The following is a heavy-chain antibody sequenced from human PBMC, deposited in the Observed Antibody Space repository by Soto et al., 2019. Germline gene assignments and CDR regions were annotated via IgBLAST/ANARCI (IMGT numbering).Heavy chain of an antibody. CDR2: IDPSDSYT. CDR3: ARLDEVNAGGPGY. J-gene: IGHJ4*02. CDR1: GYTFTNYW. D-gene: IGHD3-10*01. V-gene: IGHV5-10-1*01. Sequence: GESLKISCKGSGYTFTNYWISWVRQMPGKGLEWMGKIDPSDSYTNYSPSFQGHVTFSADKSISTAYLQWSSLKASDTAIFYCARLDEVNAGGPGYWSQGXLVTVYS.